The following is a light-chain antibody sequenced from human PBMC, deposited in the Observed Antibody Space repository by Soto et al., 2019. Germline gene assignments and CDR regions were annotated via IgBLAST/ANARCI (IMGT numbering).Light chain of an antibody. CDR1: QGISSY. CDR2: AAS. V-gene: IGKV1-9*01. J-gene: IGKJ5*01. CDR3: QQLNSYPPKIT. Sequence: DIQLTQSPSFLSASVGDRVTITCRASQGISSYLAWYQQKPGKAPKLLIYAASTLQSGVPSRFSGRGSGTEFTLTISSPQPEDFATYYCQQLNSYPPKITFGQGTRLEIK.